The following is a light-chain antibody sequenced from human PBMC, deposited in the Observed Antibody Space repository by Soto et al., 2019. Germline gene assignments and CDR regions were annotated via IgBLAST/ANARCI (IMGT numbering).Light chain of an antibody. CDR1: QSISTY. CDR3: QQSYSRPRT. J-gene: IGKJ1*01. V-gene: IGKV1-39*01. CDR2: TAS. Sequence: IQLTQSPSSLSASVGDRVTLTCRASQSISTYLNWYQQKPGKAPDLLIYTASNLESGVPSRFSGSGSGTDFTLTISSLQPEDFATYFCQQSYSRPRTFGQGTKVDI.